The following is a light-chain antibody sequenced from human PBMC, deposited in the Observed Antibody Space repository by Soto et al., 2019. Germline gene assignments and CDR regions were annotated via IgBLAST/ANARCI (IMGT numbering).Light chain of an antibody. CDR3: LQHNSYPWA. CDR2: AAS. CDR1: QGIRTD. Sequence: DIQMTQSPSSLSASVGDRVTITCRASQGIRTDLGWYQQKPGKAPKRLIYAASSLQSGVPARFSGSGSGTEFTLTISSLQPEDFATYYCLQHNSYPWAFGQGTKVEIK. J-gene: IGKJ1*01. V-gene: IGKV1-17*01.